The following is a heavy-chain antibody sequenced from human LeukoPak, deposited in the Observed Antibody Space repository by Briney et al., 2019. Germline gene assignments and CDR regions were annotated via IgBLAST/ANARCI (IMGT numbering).Heavy chain of an antibody. Sequence: SQTLSLTCAISGDSVSSNSVAWNWIRQSPSRGLEWLGRTYYRSKWYNDFASSVKSRIPINPDTSKNQFSLQLNSVTPEDTAIYYCARDPDNWFDPWGQGTLVTVSS. CDR2: TYYRSKWYN. J-gene: IGHJ5*02. CDR3: ARDPDNWFDP. V-gene: IGHV6-1*01. CDR1: GDSVSSNSVA.